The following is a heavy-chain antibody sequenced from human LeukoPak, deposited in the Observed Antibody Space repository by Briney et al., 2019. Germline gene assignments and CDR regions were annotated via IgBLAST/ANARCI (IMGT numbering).Heavy chain of an antibody. CDR1: GYSISSGYY. CDR3: ARGHTYYYDSSGYYPPEIPVDY. Sequence: KASETLSLTCTVSGYSISSGYYWGWIRQPPGKGLEWIGSIYHSGSTYYNPSLKSRVTISVDTSKNQFSLELSSVTAADTAVYYCARGHTYYYDSSGYYPPEIPVDYWGQGTLVTVSS. J-gene: IGHJ4*02. D-gene: IGHD3-22*01. V-gene: IGHV4-38-2*02. CDR2: IYHSGST.